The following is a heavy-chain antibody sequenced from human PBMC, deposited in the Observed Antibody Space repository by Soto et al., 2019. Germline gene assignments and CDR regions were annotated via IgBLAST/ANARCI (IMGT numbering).Heavy chain of an antibody. CDR2: ISGSGDIT. CDR1: GFSFSNSA. J-gene: IGHJ4*02. Sequence: EVQLLESGGGLVQPGGSLRLSCAVSGFSFSNSAMTWVRQAPGKGLEWVSGISGSGDITYNTDSVKGRFAISRDTSKNVVYLKRGSLRAEDAALYYCGKAPRWVLRYPDWFFDYWGQETLVTVS. V-gene: IGHV3-23*01. D-gene: IGHD3-9*01. CDR3: GKAPRWVLRYPDWFFDY.